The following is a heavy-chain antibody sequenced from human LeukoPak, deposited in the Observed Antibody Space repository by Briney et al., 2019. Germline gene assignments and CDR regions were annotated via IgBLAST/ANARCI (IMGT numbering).Heavy chain of an antibody. Sequence: SETLSLTCAVYGGSFSGYYWSWIRQPPGKGLEWIGEINHSGSTNYNPSLKSRVTISVDTSKNQFSLKLSSVTAADTAVYYCAIKGYCSGGSCSNFDYWGQGTLVTVSS. CDR2: INHSGST. CDR3: AIKGYCSGGSCSNFDY. V-gene: IGHV4-34*01. CDR1: GGSFSGYY. D-gene: IGHD2-15*01. J-gene: IGHJ4*02.